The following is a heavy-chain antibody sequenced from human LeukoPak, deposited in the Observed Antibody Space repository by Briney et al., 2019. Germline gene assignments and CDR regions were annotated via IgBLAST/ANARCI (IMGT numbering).Heavy chain of an antibody. CDR1: GYSISSGYY. J-gene: IGHJ6*03. D-gene: IGHD2-2*01. Sequence: SETLSLTCAVSGYSISSGYYWGWIRQPPGKGLEWIGSIYHSGSTYYNPSLKSRVTISVDTSKNQFSLKLNSVTAADTAVYYCARQPKTYCSSTSCSPGYYYYYMDVWGKGTTVTVSS. V-gene: IGHV4-38-2*01. CDR2: IYHSGST. CDR3: ARQPKTYCSSTSCSPGYYYYYMDV.